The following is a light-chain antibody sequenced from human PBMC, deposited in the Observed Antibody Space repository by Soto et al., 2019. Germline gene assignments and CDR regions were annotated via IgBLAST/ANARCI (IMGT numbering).Light chain of an antibody. V-gene: IGKV1-9*01. CDR1: QGISSY. CDR3: QQLNSYPFLT. J-gene: IGKJ4*01. CDR2: AAS. Sequence: DIQLTQSPSFLSASVGARVTITCRASQGISSYLAWYQQKPWKAPKLLIYAASTLQSGVPSRFSGSGSGTEFTLTISSLQPEDFATYYCQQLNSYPFLTFGGGTKVEIK.